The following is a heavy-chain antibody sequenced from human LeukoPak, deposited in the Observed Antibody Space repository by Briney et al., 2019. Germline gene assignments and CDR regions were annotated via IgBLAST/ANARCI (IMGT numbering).Heavy chain of an antibody. CDR1: GGSISSGGYS. CDR2: IYYSGST. J-gene: IGHJ4*02. CDR3: ASSPHYYDSSGYYPLSYFDY. V-gene: IGHV4-31*03. Sequence: SETLSLTCTVSGGSISSGGYSWSWIRQHPGKGLEWIGYIYYSGSTYYNPSLKSRVTISVDTSKNQFSLKLSSVTAADTAVYYCASSPHYYDSSGYYPLSYFDYWGQGTLVTVSS. D-gene: IGHD3-22*01.